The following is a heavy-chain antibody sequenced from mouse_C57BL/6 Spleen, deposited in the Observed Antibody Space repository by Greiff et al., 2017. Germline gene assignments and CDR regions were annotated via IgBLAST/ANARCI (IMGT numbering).Heavy chain of an antibody. CDR2: IDPSDSYT. V-gene: IGHV1-50*01. CDR3: ASGDSSGYFDY. Sequence: QVQLQQPGAELVKPGASVKLSCKASGYTFTSYWMQWVKQRPGQGLEWIGEIDPSDSYTNYNQKFKGKATLTVDTSSSTAYMQLSSLTSEDSAVDYCASGDSSGYFDYWGEGTTLTVSS. J-gene: IGHJ2*01. D-gene: IGHD3-2*02. CDR1: GYTFTSYW.